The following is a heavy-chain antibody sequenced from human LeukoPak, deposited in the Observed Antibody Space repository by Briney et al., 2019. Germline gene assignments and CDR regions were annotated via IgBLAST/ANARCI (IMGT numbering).Heavy chain of an antibody. J-gene: IGHJ4*02. Sequence: GASVKVSCKASGYTFTGYYMHWVRQAPGQGLEWMGRINPNSGGTNYAQKFQGRVTMTRDTSISTAYMELSRLRSDDAAVYYCARAVSRGSYHPIVDYWGQGTLVTVSS. D-gene: IGHD1-26*01. V-gene: IGHV1-2*06. CDR1: GYTFTGYY. CDR2: INPNSGGT. CDR3: ARAVSRGSYHPIVDY.